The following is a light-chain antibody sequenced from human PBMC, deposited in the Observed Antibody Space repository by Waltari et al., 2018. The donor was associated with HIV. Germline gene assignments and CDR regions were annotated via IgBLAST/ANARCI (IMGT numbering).Light chain of an antibody. CDR3: AIWDDSLNGWV. CDR1: RYLIGRSS. V-gene: IGLV1-44*01. CDR2: INN. Sequence: QSVLPQPPYSTGAPGPRLTLSCAGRRYLIGRSSVTCYQQLPGAAPKLLIYINNRRPSGVPDRFSGSKSGSSASLAISGLQSDDEADYYCAIWDDSLNGWVFGGGTKLTVL. J-gene: IGLJ3*02.